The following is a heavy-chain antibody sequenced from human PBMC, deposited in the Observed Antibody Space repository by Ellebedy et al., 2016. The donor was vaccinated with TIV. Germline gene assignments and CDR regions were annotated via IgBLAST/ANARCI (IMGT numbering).Heavy chain of an antibody. V-gene: IGHV1-46*01. J-gene: IGHJ4*02. D-gene: IGHD1-26*01. CDR3: AKDGGNYGDAHD. CDR2: IRPGGDIT. CDR1: GFIFAKYC. Sequence: AASVKVSCKTSGFIFAKYCTHWVRQAPGQGLEWLGLIRPGGDITTYAQNFQGRLNMNRDMSTSTDYMELSSLRSDDTAVYYCAKDGGNYGDAHDWGQGTLITVSS.